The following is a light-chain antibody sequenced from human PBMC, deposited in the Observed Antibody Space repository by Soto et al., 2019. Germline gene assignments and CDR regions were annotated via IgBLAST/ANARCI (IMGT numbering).Light chain of an antibody. CDR2: DSS. Sequence: AIQLTQSPASLSASVGDRVTITCRASHGISSALAWYQQKPVKAPKLLIYDSSSLESGVPSRFSGSGSGTDFTLTISSLQPEDFATYYCQQFNNYPLTFGGGTKV. CDR1: HGISSA. V-gene: IGKV1D-13*01. CDR3: QQFNNYPLT. J-gene: IGKJ4*01.